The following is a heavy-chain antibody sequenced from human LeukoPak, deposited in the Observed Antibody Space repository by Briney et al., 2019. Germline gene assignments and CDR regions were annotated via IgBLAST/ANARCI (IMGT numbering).Heavy chain of an antibody. D-gene: IGHD3-22*01. Sequence: GGSLRLSCAASGFTFSSYGMHWVRQAPGKGLEWVSFTRYDGSSKYYADSVKGRFTISRDNSKNTLYLQMNSLRTEDTAVYYCAKPPLDDSFAFDFWGQGTLVTVSS. CDR1: GFTFSSYG. V-gene: IGHV3-30*02. J-gene: IGHJ4*02. CDR2: TRYDGSSK. CDR3: AKPPLDDSFAFDF.